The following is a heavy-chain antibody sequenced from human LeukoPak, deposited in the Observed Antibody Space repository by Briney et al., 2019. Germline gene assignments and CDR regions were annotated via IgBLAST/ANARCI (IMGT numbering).Heavy chain of an antibody. V-gene: IGHV1-46*01. Sequence: ASVKVSCKASGYTFTSYYVHWVRQAPGQGLKWMGMVNPSTSSTSYAQKFQGRVTMTRDTSTSTVYMELSSLRSEDTAVYYCARDQHYQLPFDYWGRGTLVTVSS. CDR1: GYTFTSYY. CDR2: VNPSTSST. D-gene: IGHD2-2*01. J-gene: IGHJ4*02. CDR3: ARDQHYQLPFDY.